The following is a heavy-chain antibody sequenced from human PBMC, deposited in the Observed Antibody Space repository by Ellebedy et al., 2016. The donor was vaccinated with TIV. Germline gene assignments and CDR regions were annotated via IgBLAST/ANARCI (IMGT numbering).Heavy chain of an antibody. CDR1: AFTVGRNY. J-gene: IGHJ2*01. CDR2: IYDGGST. CDR3: ATIEDDSSIWFRYFDL. D-gene: IGHD6-13*01. V-gene: IGHV3-53*01. Sequence: GESLKISXAVSAFTVGRNYMSWVRQAPGKGLEWVSLIYDGGSTYYAESVKGRFTISRDNSKNTLYLQMNSLRAEDTAVYYCATIEDDSSIWFRYFDLWGRGTLVTVSS.